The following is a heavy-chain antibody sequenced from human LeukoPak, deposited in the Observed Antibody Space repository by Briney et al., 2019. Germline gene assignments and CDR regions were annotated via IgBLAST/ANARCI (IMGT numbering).Heavy chain of an antibody. Sequence: ASVKVSCKASGYTFTSYAMNWVRQAPGQGLEWMGWINTNTGNPTYAQGFTGRFVFSLDTSVSTAYLQISSLKAEDTAVYYCARDLEYYDFWSGYYRGYYYYYMDVWGKGTTVTVSS. D-gene: IGHD3-3*01. CDR2: INTNTGNP. J-gene: IGHJ6*03. CDR1: GYTFTSYA. CDR3: ARDLEYYDFWSGYYRGYYYYYMDV. V-gene: IGHV7-4-1*02.